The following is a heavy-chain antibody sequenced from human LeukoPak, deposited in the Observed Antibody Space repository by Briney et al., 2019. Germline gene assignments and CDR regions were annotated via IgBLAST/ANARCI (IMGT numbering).Heavy chain of an antibody. Sequence: SQTLSLTCAISGDSVSSNSAAGNWIRQSPSRGLEWLGRTYYRSKWYNDYAVSVKSRITINPDTSKNQFSLQLNSVTPEDTAVYYCARDRISAARGERRYFDYWGQGTLVTVSS. D-gene: IGHD6-6*01. J-gene: IGHJ4*02. V-gene: IGHV6-1*01. CDR2: TYYRSKWYN. CDR3: ARDRISAARGERRYFDY. CDR1: GDSVSSNSAA.